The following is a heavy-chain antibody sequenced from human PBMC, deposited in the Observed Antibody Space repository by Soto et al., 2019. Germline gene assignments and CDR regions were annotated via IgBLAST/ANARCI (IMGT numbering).Heavy chain of an antibody. V-gene: IGHV4-38-2*02. CDR1: GYSISSGYY. CDR2: IYHSGST. Sequence: SETLSLTCTVSGYSISSGYYWGWIRQPPGKGLEWIGSIYHSGSTYYNPSLKSRVTISVDTSKNQFSLKLSSVTAADTAVYYCAGGIAARGVHVQGWFDPWGQGTLVTVSS. CDR3: AGGIAARGVHVQGWFDP. J-gene: IGHJ5*02. D-gene: IGHD6-6*01.